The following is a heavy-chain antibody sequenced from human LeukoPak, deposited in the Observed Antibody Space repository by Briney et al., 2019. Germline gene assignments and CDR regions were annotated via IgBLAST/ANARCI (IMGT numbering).Heavy chain of an antibody. Sequence: SETLSLTCTVSGGSISSGSYYWSWIRQPAGKGLEWIGRIYTSGSTNYNPSLKSRVTISVDTSKNQFSLKLSSVTAADTAVYYCARFRRVNYYDSSGYYSKGNWFDPWGQGTLVTVSS. CDR3: ARFRRVNYYDSSGYYSKGNWFDP. CDR2: IYTSGST. D-gene: IGHD3-22*01. CDR1: GGSISSGSYY. V-gene: IGHV4-61*02. J-gene: IGHJ5*02.